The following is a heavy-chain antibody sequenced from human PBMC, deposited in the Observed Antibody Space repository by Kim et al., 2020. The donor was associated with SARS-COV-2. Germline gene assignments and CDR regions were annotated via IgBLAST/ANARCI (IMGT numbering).Heavy chain of an antibody. V-gene: IGHV4-34*01. CDR3: ARATPDNLWFGEEDAFDI. Sequence: SETLSLTCAVYGGSFSGYYWSWIRQPPGKGLEWIGEINHSGSTNYNPSLKSRVTISVDTSKNQFSLKLSSVTAADTAVYYCARATPDNLWFGEEDAFDIWGQGTMVTVSS. D-gene: IGHD3-10*01. CDR2: INHSGST. CDR1: GGSFSGYY. J-gene: IGHJ3*02.